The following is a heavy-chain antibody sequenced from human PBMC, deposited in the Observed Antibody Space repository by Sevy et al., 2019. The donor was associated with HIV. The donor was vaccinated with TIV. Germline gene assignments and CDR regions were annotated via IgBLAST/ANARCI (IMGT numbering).Heavy chain of an antibody. V-gene: IGHV4-59*01. Sequence: SETLSLTCTVSGVSISNYYWAWVRQPPGKGLGCVGFSGRTNYNPSLKGRVTTSVDTSKNQFSLKLSSVTVADTAIYYCARGGPNQHQLDYFDYWGQGTLVTVSS. CDR1: GVSISNYY. CDR2: SGRT. CDR3: ARGGPNQHQLDYFDY. J-gene: IGHJ4*02. D-gene: IGHD6-13*01.